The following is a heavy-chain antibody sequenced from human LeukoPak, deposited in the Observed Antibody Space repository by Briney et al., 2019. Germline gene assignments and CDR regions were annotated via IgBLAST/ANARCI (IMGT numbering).Heavy chain of an antibody. CDR1: GGTFSSYA. CDR2: IIPILGIA. V-gene: IGHV1-69*04. J-gene: IGHJ6*02. D-gene: IGHD2-2*01. CDR3: ATPVRDIVVVPAAMTIPDYYYGMDV. Sequence: SVTVSFKASGGTFSSYAISWVRQAPGQGLEWMGRIIPILGIANYAQKFQGRVTITADKSTSTAYMGLSSLRSEDTAVYYCATPVRDIVVVPAAMTIPDYYYGMDVWGQGTTVTVSS.